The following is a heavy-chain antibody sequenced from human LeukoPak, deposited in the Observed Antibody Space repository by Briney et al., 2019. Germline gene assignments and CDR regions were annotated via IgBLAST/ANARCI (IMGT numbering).Heavy chain of an antibody. D-gene: IGHD6-13*01. Sequence: GGSLRLSCAASGFTFTSYGMSWVRQAPGKGLEWVSTITGSGGSTYYADSVKGRFTISRDNSKNTLFLQMNSLRAEDTAIYYCAKLKGSSWYGAGDYWGLGTLVTVSS. CDR2: ITGSGGST. J-gene: IGHJ4*02. CDR3: AKLKGSSWYGAGDY. CDR1: GFTFTSYG. V-gene: IGHV3-23*01.